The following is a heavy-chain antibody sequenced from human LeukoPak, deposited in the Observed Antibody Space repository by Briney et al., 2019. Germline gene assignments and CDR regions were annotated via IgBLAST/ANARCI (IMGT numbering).Heavy chain of an antibody. V-gene: IGHV3-21*01. J-gene: IGHJ4*02. Sequence: GGSLRLSCAASGFTFSSYSMNWVRQAPGKGLEWVSSISSSSSYIYYADSVKGRFTISRDNAKNSLYLQMNSLRAEDTAVYYCERPWNIAVAGIGYWGQGTLVTVSS. CDR1: GFTFSSYS. CDR3: ERPWNIAVAGIGY. D-gene: IGHD6-19*01. CDR2: ISSSSSYI.